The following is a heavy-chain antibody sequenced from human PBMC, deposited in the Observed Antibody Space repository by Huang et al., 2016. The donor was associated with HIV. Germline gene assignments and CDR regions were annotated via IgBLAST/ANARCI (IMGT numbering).Heavy chain of an antibody. J-gene: IGHJ4*02. Sequence: EVQLVESGGALVKPGGSLRLSCAASGFTFSNVWMTWVRQATGNGLEWVGRFKSKGDGGTTDYAAPVKGRFTISRDDSKDTLYLQMSSLKTEDTAVYYCSTGGLTFSFWGQGTLVTVSS. CDR1: GFTFSNVW. D-gene: IGHD1-20*01. V-gene: IGHV3-15*02. CDR2: FKSKGDGGTT. CDR3: STGGLTFSF.